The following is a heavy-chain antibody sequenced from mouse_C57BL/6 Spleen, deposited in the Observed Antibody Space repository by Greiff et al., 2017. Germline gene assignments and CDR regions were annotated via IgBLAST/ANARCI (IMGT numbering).Heavy chain of an antibody. CDR3: ASSNWDYFDY. V-gene: IGHV1-22*01. CDR1: GYTFTDYN. Sequence: EVKLLESGPELVKPGASVKMSCKASGYTFTDYNMHWVKQSHGKSLEWIGYINPNNGGTSYNQKFKGKATLTVNKSSSTAYMELRSLTSEDSAVYYCASSNWDYFDYWGQGTTLTVSS. J-gene: IGHJ2*01. D-gene: IGHD4-1*02. CDR2: INPNNGGT.